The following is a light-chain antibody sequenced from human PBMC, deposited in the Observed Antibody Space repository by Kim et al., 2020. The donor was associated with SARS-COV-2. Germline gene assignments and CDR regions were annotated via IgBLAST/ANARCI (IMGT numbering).Light chain of an antibody. V-gene: IGLV2-8*01. J-gene: IGLJ3*02. Sequence: GQSITISCTGTSSDIGGYDYVSWYQQYPGKAPKLMIYEINKRPSGVPDRFSGSKSGNTASLTGSGLQAEDEADYYCNSYAGSNNLVFGRGTQLTVL. CDR1: SSDIGGYDY. CDR2: EIN. CDR3: NSYAGSNNLV.